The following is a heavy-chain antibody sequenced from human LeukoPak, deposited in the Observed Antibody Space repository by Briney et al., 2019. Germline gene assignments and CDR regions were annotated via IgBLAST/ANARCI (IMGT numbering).Heavy chain of an antibody. CDR1: GGSISSHY. V-gene: IGHV4-59*11. J-gene: IGHJ4*02. D-gene: IGHD3-22*01. CDR2: IYYSGST. CDR3: ARGGYYYDSSGYYFI. Sequence: SETLSLTCTVSGGSISSHYWSWIRQPPGKGLEWIGYIYYSGSTNYNPSLKSRVTISVDTSKNQFSLKLSSVTAADTAVYYCARGGYYYDSSGYYFIWGQGTLDTVSS.